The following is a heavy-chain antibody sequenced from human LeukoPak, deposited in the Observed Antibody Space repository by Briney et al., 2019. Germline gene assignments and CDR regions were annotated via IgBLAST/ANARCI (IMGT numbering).Heavy chain of an antibody. J-gene: IGHJ6*02. Sequence: GESLRISCKGSGYSFSSYWITWVRQMPGKGLEWMGKIDPSDSYTSQSPSFQGHVSISADKSINTAFLQWSSLKASDTAMYYCARRLNYYYGMDVWGQGTTVTVSS. V-gene: IGHV5-10-1*01. CDR3: ARRLNYYYGMDV. CDR1: GYSFSSYW. CDR2: IDPSDSYT.